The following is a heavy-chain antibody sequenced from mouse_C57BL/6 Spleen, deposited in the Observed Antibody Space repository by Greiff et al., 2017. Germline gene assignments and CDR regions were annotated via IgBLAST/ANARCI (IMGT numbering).Heavy chain of an antibody. J-gene: IGHJ3*01. CDR1: GYTFTDYE. Sequence: VQLQQSGAELVRPGASVTLSCKASGYTFTDYEMHWVKQTPVHGLEWIGAIDPETGGTAYNQKFKGKAILTADKSSSTAYMELRSLTSEDSAVYYCTRLVTTAYWGQGTLVTVSA. CDR2: IDPETGGT. V-gene: IGHV1-15*01. CDR3: TRLVTTAY. D-gene: IGHD2-2*01.